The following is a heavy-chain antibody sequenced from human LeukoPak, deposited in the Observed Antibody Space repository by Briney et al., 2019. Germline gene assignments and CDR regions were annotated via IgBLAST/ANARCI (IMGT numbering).Heavy chain of an antibody. J-gene: IGHJ4*02. V-gene: IGHV1-18*01. D-gene: IGHD2-2*01. Sequence: ASVKVCCKASGYTFTSYGISWVRQAPGQGLEWMGWISAYNGNTNYAQKLQGRVTMTTDTSTSTAYMELRSLRSDDTAVYYCATDCSSTSCYSRAVLGYWGQGTLVTVCS. CDR2: ISAYNGNT. CDR3: ATDCSSTSCYSRAVLGY. CDR1: GYTFTSYG.